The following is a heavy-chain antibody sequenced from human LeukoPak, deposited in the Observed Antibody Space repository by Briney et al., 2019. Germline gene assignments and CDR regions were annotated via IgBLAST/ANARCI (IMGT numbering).Heavy chain of an antibody. CDR1: GFTFSNYA. Sequence: GGSLRLSCAASGFTFSNYAMHWVRQAPCKGLEWMAIIWYDGSYKYYADSVKGRFTISRDNSKNTLYLQMNSLRAEDTAVYYCARDKYSSSSYYFDYWGQGTLVTVSS. CDR3: ARDKYSSSSYYFDY. V-gene: IGHV3-33*01. CDR2: IWYDGSYK. D-gene: IGHD6-6*01. J-gene: IGHJ4*02.